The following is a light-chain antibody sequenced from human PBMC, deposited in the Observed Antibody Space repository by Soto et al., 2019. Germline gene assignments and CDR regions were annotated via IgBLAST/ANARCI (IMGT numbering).Light chain of an antibody. J-gene: IGLJ1*01. CDR1: SSDVGDYNY. Sequence: QSALTQPPSASGSPGQSVTISCTGTSSDVGDYNYVSWYQQHPGKAPKLMIYEVSKRPSGVPDRFSGSKSGNTASLTVSGLQAEDEADYYCSSSAGSLHVFGTGTKLTVL. CDR3: SSSAGSLHV. CDR2: EVS. V-gene: IGLV2-8*01.